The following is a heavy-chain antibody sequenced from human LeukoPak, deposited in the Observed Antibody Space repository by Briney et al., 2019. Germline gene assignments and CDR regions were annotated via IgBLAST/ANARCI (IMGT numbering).Heavy chain of an antibody. Sequence: SETLSLTCAVSGGSISSTNWWSWVRQPPGKGLEWIGEIYHSGTTNYNPSLKSRVTISLDRSKNQLSLRLSSVTAADTAVYYCARRDYDDSSGYSPLFDYWGQGTLVTVSS. V-gene: IGHV4-4*02. D-gene: IGHD3-22*01. CDR1: GGSISSTNW. J-gene: IGHJ4*02. CDR2: IYHSGTT. CDR3: ARRDYDDSSGYSPLFDY.